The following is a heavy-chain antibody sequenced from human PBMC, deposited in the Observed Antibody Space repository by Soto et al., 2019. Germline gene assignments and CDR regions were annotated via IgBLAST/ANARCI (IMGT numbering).Heavy chain of an antibody. V-gene: IGHV3-33*05. CDR3: ARELRSYSGASSDH. Sequence: GGSLRLSCVGSGFTFKNYGMHWVRQAPGKGLEWLAVVSYDGTKTMYTDSVKGRISISRDNARNTLFLQMDSLTAEDTALYYCARELRSYSGASSDHWGQGPQVTVSS. CDR1: GFTFKNYG. D-gene: IGHD1-26*01. J-gene: IGHJ4*02. CDR2: VSYDGTKT.